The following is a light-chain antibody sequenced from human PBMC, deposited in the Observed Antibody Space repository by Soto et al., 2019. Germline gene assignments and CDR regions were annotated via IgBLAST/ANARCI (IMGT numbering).Light chain of an antibody. J-gene: IGLJ2*01. CDR3: AAWDDSLKGVV. V-gene: IGLV1-44*01. CDR1: SSNIGSNT. Sequence: QSVLTQPPSASGTPVQRVTISCSGSSSNIGSNTVNWYQQLPGTAPKLLIYSNNQRPSGVPDRFSGSKSGTSASLAISGLQSEDEADYYCAAWDDSLKGVVFGGGAKVTVL. CDR2: SNN.